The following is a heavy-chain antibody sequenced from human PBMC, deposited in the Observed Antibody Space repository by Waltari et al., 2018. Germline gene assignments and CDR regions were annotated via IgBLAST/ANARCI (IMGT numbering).Heavy chain of an antibody. CDR1: GGTFSSYA. CDR3: ARDPGGPPLWYFDL. Sequence: QVQLVQSGAEVKKPGSSVKVSCKASGGTFSSYAISWVRQAPGQGLEWMGGSSPIFGTANYAQKFQGRGTITADESTSTAYMELSSLRSEDTAVYYCARDPGGPPLWYFDLWGRGTLVTVSS. V-gene: IGHV1-69*01. CDR2: SSPIFGTA. J-gene: IGHJ2*01. D-gene: IGHD3-16*01.